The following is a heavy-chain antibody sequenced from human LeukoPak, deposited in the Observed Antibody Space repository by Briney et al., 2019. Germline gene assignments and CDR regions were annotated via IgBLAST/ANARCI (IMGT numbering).Heavy chain of an antibody. Sequence: SVKVSCKASGFTFTSSAVQWVRQARGQRLEWIGWIVVGSGNTNYAQKFQERVTITRDMSTSTAYMELSSLRSEDTAVYYCAASGGSGRDLYWYFDLWGRGTLVTVSS. CDR2: IVVGSGNT. V-gene: IGHV1-58*01. J-gene: IGHJ2*01. CDR1: GFTFTSSA. D-gene: IGHD3-10*01. CDR3: AASGGSGRDLYWYFDL.